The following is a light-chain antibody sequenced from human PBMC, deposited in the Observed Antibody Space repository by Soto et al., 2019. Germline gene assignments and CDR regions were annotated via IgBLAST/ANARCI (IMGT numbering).Light chain of an antibody. CDR3: ISYTISTTLE. CDR2: DVS. V-gene: IGLV2-14*03. J-gene: IGLJ2*01. CDR1: SSDVGGYHY. Sequence: QSALTQPASVSGSPGQSITISCTGTSSDVGGYHYVSWYQHHPGKAPKLIIYDVSNRPSGVSNRFSGSKSGNTASLTISGLQAEDEADYYCISYTISTTLEFGGGTKLTVL.